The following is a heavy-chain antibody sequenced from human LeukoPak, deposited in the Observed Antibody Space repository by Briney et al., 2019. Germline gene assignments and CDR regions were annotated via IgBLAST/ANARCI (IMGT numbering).Heavy chain of an antibody. D-gene: IGHD6-19*01. CDR1: GFTFNIYS. V-gene: IGHV3-23*01. CDR3: ATVTGWYPLDF. CDR2: ISGNGANT. J-gene: IGHJ4*02. Sequence: PGGSLRLSCAASGFTFNIYSMTWVRQAPGEGLEWVSKISGNGANTYYADSVKGRFTISRDNSKNTIYLQMNSLRADDTAVYYCATVTGWYPLDFWGQGNLVTVSS.